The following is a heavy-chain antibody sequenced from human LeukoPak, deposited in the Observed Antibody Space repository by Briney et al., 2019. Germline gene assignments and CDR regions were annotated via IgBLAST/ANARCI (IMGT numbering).Heavy chain of an antibody. CDR2: INPNSGGT. D-gene: IGHD5-24*01. Sequence: ASVKVSCKASGYTFTGYYMHWVRQAPGQGLEWMGWINPNSGGTNYAQKFQGRVTMTRDTSTSTVYMELSGLRSEDTAVYYCARVRGDGYNYVGIDYWGQGTLVTVSS. V-gene: IGHV1-2*02. CDR1: GYTFTGYY. J-gene: IGHJ4*02. CDR3: ARVRGDGYNYVGIDY.